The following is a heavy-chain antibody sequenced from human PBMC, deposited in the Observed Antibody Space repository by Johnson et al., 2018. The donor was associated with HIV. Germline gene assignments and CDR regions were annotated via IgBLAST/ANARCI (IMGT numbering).Heavy chain of an antibody. Sequence: QVQLVESGGGVVQPGRSLRLSCAASGFTFSSYAMHWVRQAPGKGLEWVAVISYDGSNKYYLDSVKGSFTVSRDTPKNSFYLQMNSLRADDTAVYYCASETRDDAFDIWGQGTMVTVSS. CDR2: ISYDGSNK. D-gene: IGHD4-11*01. V-gene: IGHV3-30-3*01. J-gene: IGHJ3*02. CDR1: GFTFSSYA. CDR3: ASETRDDAFDI.